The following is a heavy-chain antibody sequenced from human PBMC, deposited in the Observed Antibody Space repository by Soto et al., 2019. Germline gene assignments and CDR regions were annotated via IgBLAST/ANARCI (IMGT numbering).Heavy chain of an antibody. CDR3: ANGKDGVRHYYEMDV. D-gene: IGHD3-3*01. V-gene: IGHV3-30*18. CDR2: ISFDGSAR. Sequence: QVQLVESGGGVVQPGTSLRLSCVVSGLTFRDSGMHWVRQAPGKGLEWVAVISFDGSARHYRDSVKGRFSISRDNSRNPLYRQMNSLRGDDSALYYCANGKDGVRHYYEMDVWAQRPTVTV. J-gene: IGHJ6*02. CDR1: GLTFRDSG.